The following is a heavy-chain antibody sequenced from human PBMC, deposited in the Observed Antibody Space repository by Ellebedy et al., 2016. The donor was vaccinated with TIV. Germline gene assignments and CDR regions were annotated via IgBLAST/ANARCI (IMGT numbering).Heavy chain of an antibody. D-gene: IGHD3-10*01. CDR1: AFTINSNY. V-gene: IGHV3-66*01. Sequence: GESLKISCVVSAFTINSNYMSWVRQAPGRGLEWVSVISVGGSAYYADSVEGRFTISSDNSRNTLFLQMNGLRAEDTAVYYCAGETFNDVDLDLWGLFDVWGQGTTVTVSS. J-gene: IGHJ3*01. CDR3: AGETFNDVDLDLWGLFDV. CDR2: ISVGGSA.